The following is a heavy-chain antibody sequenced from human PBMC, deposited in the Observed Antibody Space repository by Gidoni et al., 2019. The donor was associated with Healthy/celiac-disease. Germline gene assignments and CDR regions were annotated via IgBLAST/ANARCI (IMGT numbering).Heavy chain of an antibody. J-gene: IGHJ6*02. Sequence: QVQLVESGGGLVKPGGSLRLSCAASGFTFSDYYMSWIRQAPGKGLEWVSYISSSGRTIYYADSVKGRFTISRDNAKNSLYLQMNSLRAEDTAVYYCARDGHNYVLRFLEQSYYYYGMDVWGQGTTVTVSS. CDR2: ISSSGRTI. CDR3: ARDGHNYVLRFLEQSYYYYGMDV. D-gene: IGHD3-3*01. CDR1: GFTFSDYY. V-gene: IGHV3-11*01.